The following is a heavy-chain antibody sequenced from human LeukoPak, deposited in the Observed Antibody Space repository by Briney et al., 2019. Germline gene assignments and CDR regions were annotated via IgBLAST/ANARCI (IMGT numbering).Heavy chain of an antibody. CDR3: ARIYYFGDNNWRYFDN. V-gene: IGHV3-7*01. CDR2: IDPDGSEK. J-gene: IGHJ4*02. Sequence: GGSLRLYCAASGFTFNSYWMSWVRQAPGKGLEWVANIDPDGSEKQYGDSVKGRFTTSRDNAKNSLYLQMNSLRAEDTAIYYCARIYYFGDNNWRYFDNWGQGTLVTVSS. CDR1: GFTFNSYW. D-gene: IGHD3-10*01.